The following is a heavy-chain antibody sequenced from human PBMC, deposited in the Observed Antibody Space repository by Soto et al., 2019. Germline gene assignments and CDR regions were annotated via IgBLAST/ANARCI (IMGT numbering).Heavy chain of an antibody. CDR2: INNRGNT. V-gene: IGHV4-34*01. CDR3: LLITYSGLDV. CDR1: GPSFSAYY. J-gene: IGHJ6*02. D-gene: IGHD3-16*01. Sequence: PEKLSDTYGLSGPSFSAYYWTWIRQPPGKGLEWIGEINNRGNTNYNPSLKSRLTISLETSKSQFSLRLTSLTAADTAVYYCLLITYSGLDVWGQGPTVT.